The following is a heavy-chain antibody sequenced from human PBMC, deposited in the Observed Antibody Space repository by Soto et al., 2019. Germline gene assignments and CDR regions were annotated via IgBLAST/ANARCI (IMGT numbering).Heavy chain of an antibody. V-gene: IGHV1-58*01. J-gene: IGHJ4*02. CDR1: GFTFTSSA. CDR2: IVVGSGNT. Sequence: ASVKVSCKASGFTFTSSAVQWVRQARGQRLEWIGWIVVGSGNTNYAQKFQERVTITRDMSTSTAYMELGGLRSEDTAVYYCAAFPKLRFLDIHGYYFDYWGQGTLVTVSS. CDR3: AAFPKLRFLDIHGYYFDY. D-gene: IGHD3-3*01.